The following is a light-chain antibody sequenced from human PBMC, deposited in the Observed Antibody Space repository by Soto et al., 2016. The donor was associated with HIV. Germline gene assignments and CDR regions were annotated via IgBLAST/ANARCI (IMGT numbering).Light chain of an antibody. Sequence: DVVMTQSPLSLPVTPGQPASISCKSSQSLLHSDGKTHLYWFLQKPGQPPQLLIYEISNQFSGVPDRFSGSGSGTDFTLKISRVEAEDVGVYYCMQSIKHLLTVGGGTRWRPN. V-gene: IGKV2D-29*01. CDR2: EIS. J-gene: IGKJ4*01. CDR3: MQSIKHLLT. CDR1: QSLLHSDGKTH.